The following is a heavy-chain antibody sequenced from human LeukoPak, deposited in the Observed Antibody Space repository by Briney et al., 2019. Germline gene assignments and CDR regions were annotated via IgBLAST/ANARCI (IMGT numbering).Heavy chain of an antibody. D-gene: IGHD3-16*01. Sequence: PSETLSLTCTVSGGSISSHYWSWIRQPPGKGLEWIGYIYYSGSTNYNPSLKSRVTISVDTSKNQFSLKLSSVTAADTAVYYCARDPKGEWPTSWGQGTLVTVSS. CDR3: ARDPKGEWPTS. CDR2: IYYSGST. J-gene: IGHJ5*02. V-gene: IGHV4-59*11. CDR1: GGSISSHY.